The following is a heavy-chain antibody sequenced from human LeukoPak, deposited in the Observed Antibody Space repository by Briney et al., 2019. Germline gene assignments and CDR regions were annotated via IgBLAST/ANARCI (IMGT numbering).Heavy chain of an antibody. J-gene: IGHJ4*02. Sequence: PGGSLRLSCSASGFTFSSYAMHWVRQAPGKGLEYVSAISSNGGSTYYADSVKGRFTISRDNSKTTLYIQMTSLRAEDTAVYYCVKHRGRWLGDYFDYWGQGTLVTVSS. CDR1: GFTFSSYA. CDR3: VKHRGRWLGDYFDY. V-gene: IGHV3-64D*06. D-gene: IGHD6-19*01. CDR2: ISSNGGST.